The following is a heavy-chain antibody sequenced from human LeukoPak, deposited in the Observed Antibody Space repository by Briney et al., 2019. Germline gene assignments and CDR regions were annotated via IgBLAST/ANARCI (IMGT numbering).Heavy chain of an antibody. Sequence: SETLSLTCTVSGGSISSGGYYWSWIRQPPGKGLEWIGYIYHSGSTYYNPSLKSRVTISVDRSKNQFSLKLSSVTAADTAVYYCARDTGNYPHVAFDIWGQGTMVTVSS. V-gene: IGHV4-30-2*01. CDR3: ARDTGNYPHVAFDI. CDR2: IYHSGST. D-gene: IGHD1-7*01. J-gene: IGHJ3*02. CDR1: GGSISSGGYY.